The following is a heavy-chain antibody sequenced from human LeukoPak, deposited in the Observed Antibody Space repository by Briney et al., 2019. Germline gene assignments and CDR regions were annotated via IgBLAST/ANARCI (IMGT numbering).Heavy chain of an antibody. CDR1: GYTLTELS. V-gene: IGHV1-24*01. CDR3: TTDNPLPTATRGGVY. Sequence: ASVKVSCKVSGYTLTELSMHWVRQAPGKGLEWMGGFDPEDGETIYAQKFQGRVTLTEDTSTDTAYMELSSLRSEDTAVYYCTTDNPLPTATRGGVYWDQGTLVTVSS. CDR2: FDPEDGET. D-gene: IGHD2-2*01. J-gene: IGHJ4*02.